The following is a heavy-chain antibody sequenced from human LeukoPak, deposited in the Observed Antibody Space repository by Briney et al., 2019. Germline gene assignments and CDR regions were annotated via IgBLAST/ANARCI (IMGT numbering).Heavy chain of an antibody. Sequence: GGSLRLSCAASGFTFSTYWMNWYRQAPGKGLEWVGNINQDASEINYVDSVRGRFTISRDNARNSLHLQMNSLRAEDTAVYYCATDRDNSDWQKRFDSWGQGTLVTVSS. CDR3: ATDRDNSDWQKRFDS. D-gene: IGHD2-21*02. J-gene: IGHJ4*02. V-gene: IGHV3-7*01. CDR2: INQDASEI. CDR1: GFTFSTYW.